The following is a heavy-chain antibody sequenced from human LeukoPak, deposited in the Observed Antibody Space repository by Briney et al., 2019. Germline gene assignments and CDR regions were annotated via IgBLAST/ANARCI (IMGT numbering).Heavy chain of an antibody. CDR3: AKEFSATPRAAAQTGDAFDV. V-gene: IGHV3-66*01. CDR2: IYSGGST. D-gene: IGHD7-27*01. Sequence: GGSLRLSCAASGFTVSSNYMSWVRQAPGKGLEWVSVIYSGGSTYYADSVKGRFTISRDNSKNTLYLQMNSLRPEDTAVYYCAKEFSATPRAAAQTGDAFDVWGQGTMVTVSS. J-gene: IGHJ3*01. CDR1: GFTVSSNY.